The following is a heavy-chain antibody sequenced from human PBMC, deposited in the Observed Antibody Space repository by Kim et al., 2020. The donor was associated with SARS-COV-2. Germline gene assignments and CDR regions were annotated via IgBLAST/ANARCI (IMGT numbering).Heavy chain of an antibody. V-gene: IGHV4-4*02. J-gene: IGHJ3*02. CDR3: ARDPGTGDDAFDI. Sequence: CNPSLKGRVTISVDKSKNQFSLKLSSVTAADTAVYYCARDPGTGDDAFDIWGQGTMVTVSS. D-gene: IGHD2-21*01.